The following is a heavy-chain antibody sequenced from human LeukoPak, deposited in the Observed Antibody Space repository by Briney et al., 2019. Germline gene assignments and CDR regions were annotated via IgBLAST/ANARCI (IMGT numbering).Heavy chain of an antibody. Sequence: SETLSLTCTVSGGSISSSSYYWGWIRQPPGKGLEWIGSIYYSGSTYYNPSLKSRVTISVDTSKNQFSLKLSSVTAADTAVYYCAKPGYYYGSGTYYDYWGQGTLVTVSS. J-gene: IGHJ4*02. CDR2: IYYSGST. CDR1: GGSISSSSYY. V-gene: IGHV4-39*07. CDR3: AKPGYYYGSGTYYDY. D-gene: IGHD3-10*01.